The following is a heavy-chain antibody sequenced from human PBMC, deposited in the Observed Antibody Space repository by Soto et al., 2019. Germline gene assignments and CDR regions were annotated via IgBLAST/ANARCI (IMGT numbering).Heavy chain of an antibody. J-gene: IGHJ4*02. CDR1: GDSITSSSHY. CDR3: ASARATIAAAAIFDC. CDR2: IYYDGNT. Sequence: SETLSLTCTVSGDSITSSSHYWGWIRQPPGKGLECIANIYYDGNTYYNPSLTCRVAISLDTSKNHFSLRLTPVTAADTAVYYFASARATIAAAAIFDCLGQVTLVTFSS. D-gene: IGHD6-13*01. V-gene: IGHV4-39*01.